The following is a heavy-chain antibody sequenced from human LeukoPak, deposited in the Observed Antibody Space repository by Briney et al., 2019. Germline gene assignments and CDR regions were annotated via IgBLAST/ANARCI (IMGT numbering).Heavy chain of an antibody. CDR1: GGSISSYY. CDR3: ARAQYSGSWYRTPDAFDI. Sequence: SETLSLTCTVSGGSISSYYWSWIRQPPGKGLEWIGYIYYSGSTNYNPSLQSRVTISVDTSKNHFSLKLSSVTAADTAVYYCARAQYSGSWYRTPDAFDIWGQGTMVTVSS. D-gene: IGHD6-13*01. CDR2: IYYSGST. V-gene: IGHV4-59*01. J-gene: IGHJ3*02.